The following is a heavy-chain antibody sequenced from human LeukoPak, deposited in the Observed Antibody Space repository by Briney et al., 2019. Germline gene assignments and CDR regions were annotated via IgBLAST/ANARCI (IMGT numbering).Heavy chain of an antibody. J-gene: IGHJ4*02. CDR2: IYYSGST. CDR3: ARVVWSGVFDY. Sequence: SETLSLTCTVSGGSISSYYWSWIRQPPGKGLEWIGYIYYSGSTNYNPSLKSRVTISVDTSKNQFSLKLSSVTAADTAVYYCARVVWSGVFDYWGQGTLVTVSS. V-gene: IGHV4-59*01. CDR1: GGSISSYY. D-gene: IGHD3-3*01.